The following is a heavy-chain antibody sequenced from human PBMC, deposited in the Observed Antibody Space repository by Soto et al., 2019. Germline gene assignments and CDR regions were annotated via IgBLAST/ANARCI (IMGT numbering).Heavy chain of an antibody. D-gene: IGHD3-22*01. V-gene: IGHV3-23*01. Sequence: GGSLRLSCVGSGFTLSDSVMAWVRQAPGKGLEWLSVMSGDGRTRYALSVTGRFTISRDNSKNTLYLQMRSLGAEDAAAYYCVKWHTSNFDSLPFTGFDFWGQGTQVTVSS. CDR3: VKWHTSNFDSLPFTGFDF. CDR2: MSGDGRT. J-gene: IGHJ4*02. CDR1: GFTLSDSV.